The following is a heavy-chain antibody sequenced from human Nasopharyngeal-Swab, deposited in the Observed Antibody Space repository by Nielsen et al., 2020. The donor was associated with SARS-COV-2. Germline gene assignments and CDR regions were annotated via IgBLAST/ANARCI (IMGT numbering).Heavy chain of an antibody. V-gene: IGHV5-51*01. CDR1: GYSFTSYW. CDR3: ARRGYDYVWGSYRPESWFDP. J-gene: IGHJ5*02. CDR2: IYPGDSDT. Sequence: KVSCKGSGYSFTSYWIGWVRQMPGKGLEWMVIIYPGDSDTRYSPSFQGQVTISADKSISTAYLQWSSLKASDTAMYYCARRGYDYVWGSYRPESWFDPWGQGTLVTVSS. D-gene: IGHD3-16*02.